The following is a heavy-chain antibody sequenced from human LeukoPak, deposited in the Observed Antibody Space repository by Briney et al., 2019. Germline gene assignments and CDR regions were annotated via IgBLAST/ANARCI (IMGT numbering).Heavy chain of an antibody. CDR3: ARDYRIDGYNRGVDH. CDR2: INPKSGGT. J-gene: IGHJ4*02. CDR1: GYTFTGYF. V-gene: IGHV1-2*02. D-gene: IGHD5-24*01. Sequence: GASVKVSCKASGYTFTGYFMHWVRQAPGQGLEWMGWINPKSGGTNYGQKFQGRVAMTRDTAISTAYMEPSRLRSDDTAKYYCARDYRIDGYNRGVDHWGQGTLVTVSS.